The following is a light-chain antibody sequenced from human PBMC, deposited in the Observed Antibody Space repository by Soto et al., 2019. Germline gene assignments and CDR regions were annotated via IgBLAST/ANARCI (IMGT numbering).Light chain of an antibody. V-gene: IGKV1-5*03. J-gene: IGKJ1*01. CDR3: QHYNSYSEA. CDR2: KAS. CDR1: QTISSW. Sequence: DIQMTQSPSTLSGSVGDRVTITCRASQTISSWLAWYQQKPGTAPKLLIYKASTLKSGVPSRFSGSGSGTEFTLTISSLQPDDFATYYCQHYNSYSEAFGQGTTVELK.